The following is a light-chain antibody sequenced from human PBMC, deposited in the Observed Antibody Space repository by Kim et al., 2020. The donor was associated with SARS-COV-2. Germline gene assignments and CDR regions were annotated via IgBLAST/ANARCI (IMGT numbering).Light chain of an antibody. V-gene: IGLV2-14*03. CDR3: TSYTSTSTLV. J-gene: IGLJ2*01. CDR1: GRCVGGYIF. Sequence: TTPCNGTGRCVGGYIFVSWYQKQPGKAPKLILYDVSHRPSGVSNRFSGSKSGNRASLTIFGLQAEDEADYYCTSYTSTSTLVFGGGTQLTVL. CDR2: DVS.